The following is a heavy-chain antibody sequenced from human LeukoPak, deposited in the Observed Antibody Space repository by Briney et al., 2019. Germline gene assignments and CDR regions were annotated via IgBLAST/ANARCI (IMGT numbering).Heavy chain of an antibody. CDR2: IYWDNDR. CDR1: GFSLSTSGVG. D-gene: IGHD2-8*02. CDR3: AHRLLQGGYWDSGKFGL. Sequence: SGPTLVKPTQTLTLTCSFSGFSLSTSGVGVGWIRQPPGKALECLALIYWDNDRRYSPSLRSRLTITKDTSKNQVVLTMTNMDPQDTATYYCAHRLLQGGYWDSGKFGLWGQGILVSVSS. V-gene: IGHV2-5*02. J-gene: IGHJ4*02.